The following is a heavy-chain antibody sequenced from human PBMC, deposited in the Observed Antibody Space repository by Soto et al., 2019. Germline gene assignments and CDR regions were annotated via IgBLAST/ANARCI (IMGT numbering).Heavy chain of an antibody. V-gene: IGHV4-59*01. CDR1: GGSISSYY. Sequence: SETLSLTCIVSGGSISSYYWSWIRQPPGKGLEWIGYIYYSGSTNYNPSLKSRVTISVDTSKNQFSLKLTSVTAADTAVYYCARSNSGYDSGDYWGQRTPVTVSS. J-gene: IGHJ4*02. CDR2: IYYSGST. D-gene: IGHD5-12*01. CDR3: ARSNSGYDSGDY.